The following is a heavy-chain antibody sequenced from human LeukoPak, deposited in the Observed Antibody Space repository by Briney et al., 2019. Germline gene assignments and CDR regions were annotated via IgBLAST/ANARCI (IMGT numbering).Heavy chain of an antibody. Sequence: ASVKVSCKASGYTFTGYYMHWVRQAPGQGLEWMGIINPSGGSTIYTQKFQGRVTMTRDTSTSTVYMELSSLRSEDTAVYYCARSRATVTTSIYYFDYWGQGTLVTVSS. CDR3: ARSRATVTTSIYYFDY. D-gene: IGHD4-17*01. CDR1: GYTFTGYY. J-gene: IGHJ4*02. V-gene: IGHV1-46*01. CDR2: INPSGGST.